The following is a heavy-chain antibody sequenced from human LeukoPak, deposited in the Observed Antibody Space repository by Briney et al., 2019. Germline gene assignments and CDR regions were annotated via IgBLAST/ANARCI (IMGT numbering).Heavy chain of an antibody. V-gene: IGHV1-2*02. CDR1: GYSFNGYY. CDR2: NNPDTGGT. CDR3: ARGPRYISGRYAESFSIDY. Sequence: ASVKVSCKASGYSFNGYYLHWLRQAPGQAFEWMGWNNPDTGGTNYVHKFQGRVTMTRDTSISAAYMELSSLRSGDTAIYYCARGPRYISGRYAESFSIDYWGQGTLVTVSS. J-gene: IGHJ4*02. D-gene: IGHD6-19*01.